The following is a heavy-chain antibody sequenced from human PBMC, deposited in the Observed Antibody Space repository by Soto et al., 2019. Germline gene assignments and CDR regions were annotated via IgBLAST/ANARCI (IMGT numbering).Heavy chain of an antibody. J-gene: IGHJ4*02. Sequence: ASVKVSCKASGYTFTSYGISWVRQAPGQGLEWMGWISAYNGNTNYAQKLQGRVTMTTDTSTSTAYMELRSLRSDDTAVYYCARESARNHYGSGSYYKYYFDYWGQGTLVTVSS. CDR3: ARESARNHYGSGSYYKYYFDY. V-gene: IGHV1-18*01. CDR2: ISAYNGNT. CDR1: GYTFTSYG. D-gene: IGHD3-10*01.